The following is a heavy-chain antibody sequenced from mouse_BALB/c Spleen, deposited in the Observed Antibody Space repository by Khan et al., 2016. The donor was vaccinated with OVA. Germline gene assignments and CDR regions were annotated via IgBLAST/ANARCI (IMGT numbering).Heavy chain of an antibody. CDR2: INPSNTYT. D-gene: IGHD1-1*01. V-gene: IGHV1-4*01. Sequence: QVQLKESGAELARPGASVKMSCKASGYTFTSYSMHWIKQRPGQGLEWIGNINPSNTYTNYNQKFKDKATLTADKSSSTAYMQLSSLTSEDSAVXSCARDFHYYGSRGALDYWGQGTSVTVSS. CDR1: GYTFTSYS. CDR3: ARDFHYYGSRGALDY. J-gene: IGHJ4*01.